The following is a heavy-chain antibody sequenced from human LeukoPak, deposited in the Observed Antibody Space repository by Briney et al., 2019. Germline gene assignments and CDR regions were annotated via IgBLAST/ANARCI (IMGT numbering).Heavy chain of an antibody. Sequence: SETLSLTCTVSGGSISSSSYYWGWIRQPPGKGLEWIGYIYTSGSTNYNPSLKSRVTISVDTSKNQFSLKLSSVTAADTAVYYCARLWTAMEAIFDYWGQGTLVTVSS. CDR2: IYTSGST. CDR3: ARLWTAMEAIFDY. CDR1: GGSISSSSYY. V-gene: IGHV4-61*05. D-gene: IGHD5-18*01. J-gene: IGHJ4*02.